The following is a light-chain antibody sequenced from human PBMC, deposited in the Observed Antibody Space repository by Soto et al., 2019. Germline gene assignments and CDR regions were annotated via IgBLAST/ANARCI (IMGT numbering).Light chain of an antibody. CDR2: AAS. CDR1: QSISSY. Sequence: DIQMTQSPSSLSASVGVRVTITCRASQSISSYLNCYQQKPGKAPKLLIYAASSLQSGVPSRFSGSGSGTDFTLTISSLQPEDFATYYCQQSYSTPRTFGQGTKVDIK. CDR3: QQSYSTPRT. V-gene: IGKV1-39*01. J-gene: IGKJ1*01.